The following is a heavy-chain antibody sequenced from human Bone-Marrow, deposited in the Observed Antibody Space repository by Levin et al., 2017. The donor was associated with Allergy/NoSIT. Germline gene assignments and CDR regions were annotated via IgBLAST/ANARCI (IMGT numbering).Heavy chain of an antibody. CDR2: IRSKAYGGTT. Sequence: AGGSLRLSCTASGFAFGDYALSWFRQAPGKGLECVSFIRSKAYGGTTEYAASVKGRFTISRDDSKSVAYLQMNSLKTEDTAVYYCTRTREGYFDYWGQGTLVTVSS. CDR1: GFAFGDYA. V-gene: IGHV3-49*03. J-gene: IGHJ4*02. D-gene: IGHD1-26*01. CDR3: TRTREGYFDY.